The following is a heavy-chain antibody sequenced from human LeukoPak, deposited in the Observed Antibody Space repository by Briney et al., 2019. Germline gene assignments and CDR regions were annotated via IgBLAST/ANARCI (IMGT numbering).Heavy chain of an antibody. CDR3: ARDPPARGDS. J-gene: IGHJ4*02. CDR1: GFTFSSYA. V-gene: IGHV3-21*01. CDR2: ISSNSDFM. Sequence: GRSLRLSCAASGFTFSSYAMHWVRQAPGKGLEWVSSISSNSDFMYYADSVKGRFTISRDNAENSLFLQMTSLRVEDTAVYYCARDPPARGDSWGQGTLVTVSS.